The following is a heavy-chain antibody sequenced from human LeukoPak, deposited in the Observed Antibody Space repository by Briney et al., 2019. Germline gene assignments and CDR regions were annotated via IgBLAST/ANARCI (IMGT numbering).Heavy chain of an antibody. V-gene: IGHV3-48*01. Sequence: GGSLRLSCAASGFTFSSYSMNWVRQAPGKGLEWVSYISSSSSTIYYADSVKGRFTISRDNSKNTLYLQMNGLRAEDTAVYYCARSPYSGSFFDYWGQGTLVTVSS. CDR1: GFTFSSYS. CDR3: ARSPYSGSFFDY. D-gene: IGHD1-26*01. CDR2: ISSSSSTI. J-gene: IGHJ4*02.